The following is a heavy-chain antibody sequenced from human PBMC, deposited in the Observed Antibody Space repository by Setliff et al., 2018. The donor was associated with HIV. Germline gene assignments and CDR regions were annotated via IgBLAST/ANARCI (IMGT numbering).Heavy chain of an antibody. CDR1: GYTFTAPY. D-gene: IGHD3-3*01. CDR3: ATSTSRFFWNGFYQGGFGSRNSHSFEN. CDR2: MHPNSGAT. Sequence: ASVKVSCKTSGYTFTAPYLHWVRQAPGQGLQWMGWMHPNSGATKYAQKFRDRVTLTGDTSISTASMELSSLKSDDTAMYYCATSTSRFFWNGFYQGGFGSRNSHSFENWGQGTLVTVSS. V-gene: IGHV1-2*02. J-gene: IGHJ4*02.